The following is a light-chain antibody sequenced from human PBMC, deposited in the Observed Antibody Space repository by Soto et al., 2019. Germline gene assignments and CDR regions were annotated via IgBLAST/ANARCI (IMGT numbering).Light chain of an antibody. J-gene: IGKJ2*01. Sequence: EIVLTQSPGTLSLSPGERAALSCRTSQSVAITYLAWYQQQPGQAPRLLIYGTSTRAAGIPDRFSGSGSGTDFTLTISRLEPEDFAVYYCQQFGNSLHTFGQGTKLEIK. V-gene: IGKV3-20*01. CDR1: QSVAITY. CDR2: GTS. CDR3: QQFGNSLHT.